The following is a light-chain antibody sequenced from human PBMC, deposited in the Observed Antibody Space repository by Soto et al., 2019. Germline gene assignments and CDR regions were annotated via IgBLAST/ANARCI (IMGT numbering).Light chain of an antibody. CDR3: HQYKSWPYT. CDR1: ETIGSS. V-gene: IGKV3-15*01. J-gene: IGKJ2*01. Sequence: EIVVTQSAAILSVSPGERATISCRASETIGSSLAWYQQKPGQAPRLLIYGASTRATGVPARFSGGVSGAEFTLTTSSLQAGDFVGYYCHQYKSWPYTVGQGTKLDIK. CDR2: GAS.